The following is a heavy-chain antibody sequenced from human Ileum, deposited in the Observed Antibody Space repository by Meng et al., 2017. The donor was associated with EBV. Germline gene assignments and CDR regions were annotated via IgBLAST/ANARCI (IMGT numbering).Heavy chain of an antibody. J-gene: IGHJ4*02. CDR1: GGSVTSGTYY. CDR3: ARGYSYSYYFYFDY. CDR2: VHHTGAT. D-gene: IGHD1-26*01. V-gene: IGHV4-61*01. Sequence: QLQRQWSGPGLVKPSATLSLTCTGSGGSVTSGTYYWSWLRQPPGSRLEFIGYVHHTGATNYNPSLVRRATVSVDTSKSQFSLHLTSVTAADTAVYYCARGYSYSYYFYFDYWGQGILVTVSS.